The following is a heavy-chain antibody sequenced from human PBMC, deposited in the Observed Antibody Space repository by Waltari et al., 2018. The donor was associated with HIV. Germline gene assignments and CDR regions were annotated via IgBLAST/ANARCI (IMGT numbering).Heavy chain of an antibody. Sequence: EVQLVQSGAEVKKPGESLKISCKGSGYSFTSYWIGWVRQMPGKGLEWMGIIYPGDSDTRYSPSFQGQVTISADKSISTAYLQWSSLKASDTAMYYCARMLGMDQQGDYYYGMDVWGQGTTVTVSS. CDR2: IYPGDSDT. J-gene: IGHJ6*02. D-gene: IGHD7-27*01. CDR1: GYSFTSYW. CDR3: ARMLGMDQQGDYYYGMDV. V-gene: IGHV5-51*01.